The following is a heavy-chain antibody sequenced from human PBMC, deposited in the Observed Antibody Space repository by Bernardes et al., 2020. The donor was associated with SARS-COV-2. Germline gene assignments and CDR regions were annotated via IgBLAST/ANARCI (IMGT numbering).Heavy chain of an antibody. Sequence: GGSLSPSCAASGFTFNHYGMHWVRPAPGKGLEWVAFISYEGSKKYYLDSLKGRFTISRDSSKNSLYLQMNSLRDDDTAVYYCVKRRAIFELWAGNFDYWGQGTLVTVSS. D-gene: IGHD5-18*01. CDR1: GFTFNHYG. CDR3: VKRRAIFELWAGNFDY. J-gene: IGHJ4*02. V-gene: IGHV3-30*18. CDR2: ISYEGSKK.